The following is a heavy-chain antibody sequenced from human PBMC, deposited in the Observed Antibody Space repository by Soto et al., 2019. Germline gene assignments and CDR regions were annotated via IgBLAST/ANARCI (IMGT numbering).Heavy chain of an antibody. CDR1: GYTFTSYA. V-gene: IGHV1-3*01. CDR2: INAGNGNT. J-gene: IGHJ4*02. D-gene: IGHD6-19*01. CDR3: ARGIGRYSSGWSDY. Sequence: QVQLVQSGAEVKKPGASVKVSCKASGYTFTSYAMHWVRQAPGQRLEWMGWINAGNGNTKYSQKFQGRVTITMDTSANTAYRELSRLRSEETAVYSCARGIGRYSSGWSDYWGQGTLVTVSS.